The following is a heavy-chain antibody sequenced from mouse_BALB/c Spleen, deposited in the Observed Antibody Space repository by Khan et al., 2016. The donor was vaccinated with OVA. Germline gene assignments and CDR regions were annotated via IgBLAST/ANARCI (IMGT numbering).Heavy chain of an antibody. CDR2: INPYNDYT. CDR3: AGAWALRRNAWFSY. Sequence: EVQLQESGAELVRPGASVKISCKAFGYTFSNHHINWVKQRPGQGLDWIGYINPYNDYTNYNQKFKGKATLTVDKSSSTAYMELSSLTSEDSAVDCCAGAWALRRNAWFSYWGQGTLVTVSA. V-gene: IGHV1S45*01. D-gene: IGHD2-4*01. J-gene: IGHJ3*01. CDR1: GYTFSNHH.